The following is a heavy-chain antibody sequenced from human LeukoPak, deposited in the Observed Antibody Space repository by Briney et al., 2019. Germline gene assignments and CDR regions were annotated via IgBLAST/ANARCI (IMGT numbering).Heavy chain of an antibody. Sequence: PGGSLRLSCAAPGFTFSSYEMNWVRQAPGKGLEWVSYISSSGSTIYYADSVKGRFTISRDNAKNSLYVQMNSLRAEDTAVYYCARDPLSNYDFWSGFLDYWGQGALVTVSS. CDR1: GFTFSSYE. D-gene: IGHD3-3*01. CDR2: ISSSGSTI. V-gene: IGHV3-48*03. J-gene: IGHJ4*02. CDR3: ARDPLSNYDFWSGFLDY.